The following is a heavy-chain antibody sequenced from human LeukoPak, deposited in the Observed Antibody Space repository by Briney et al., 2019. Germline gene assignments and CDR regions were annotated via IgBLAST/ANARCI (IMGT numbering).Heavy chain of an antibody. J-gene: IGHJ4*02. CDR1: GYTFTSYG. V-gene: IGHV1-69*13. D-gene: IGHD4-11*01. Sequence: SVKVSCKASGYTFTSYGISWVRQAPGQGLEWMGGIIPIFGTANYAQKFQGRVTITADESTSTAYMELSSLRSEDTAVYYCARVAVDYSKASSSLINYFDYWGQGTLVTVSS. CDR3: ARVAVDYSKASSSLINYFDY. CDR2: IIPIFGTA.